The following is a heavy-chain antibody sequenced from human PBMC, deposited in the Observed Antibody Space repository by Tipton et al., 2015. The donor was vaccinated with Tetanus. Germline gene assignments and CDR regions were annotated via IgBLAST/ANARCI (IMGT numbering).Heavy chain of an antibody. CDR1: GYTFTGYY. CDR2: INPNSGGT. D-gene: IGHD6-13*01. Sequence: QLVQSGAEVKKPGASVKVSCKASGYTFTGYYMHWVRQAPGQGLEWMGWINPNSGGTNYAQKFQGRVTMTRDTSISTAYMELSRLRSDDTAVYYCAGDPGIASAGLWFDLWGQGTLVTVSS. CDR3: AGDPGIASAGLWFDL. J-gene: IGHJ5*02. V-gene: IGHV1-2*02.